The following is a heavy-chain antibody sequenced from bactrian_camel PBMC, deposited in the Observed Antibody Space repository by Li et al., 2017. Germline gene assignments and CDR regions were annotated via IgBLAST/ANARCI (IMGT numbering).Heavy chain of an antibody. CDR2: IVTGAHNK. CDR3: ALYEAYGGRCSFREDFYDY. CDR1: GYFSKRC. Sequence: HVQLVESGGDSVEAGGSLRLSCVVSGYFSKRCMAWFRQAPGKERQGVAAIVTGAHNKYYAGSANGRFTISQDNAKNTVYLQMNNLEPEDTAMYYCALYEAYGGRCSFREDFYDYWGPGTQVTVS. V-gene: IGHV3S1*01. J-gene: IGHJ4*01. D-gene: IGHD1*01.